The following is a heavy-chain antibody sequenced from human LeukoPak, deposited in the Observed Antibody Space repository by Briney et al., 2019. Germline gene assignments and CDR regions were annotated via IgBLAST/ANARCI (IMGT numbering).Heavy chain of an antibody. CDR3: ARVPPVKCSSTSCYTYFDY. D-gene: IGHD2-2*01. J-gene: IGHJ4*02. CDR2: INHSGST. V-gene: IGHV4-34*01. Sequence: SETLSLTCAVYGGSFSGYYWSWIRQPPGKGLEWIGEINHSGSTNYNPSLKSRVTISVDTSKNQFSLKLSSVTAADTAVYYCARVPPVKCSSTSCYTYFDYWGQGTLVTVSS. CDR1: GGSFSGYY.